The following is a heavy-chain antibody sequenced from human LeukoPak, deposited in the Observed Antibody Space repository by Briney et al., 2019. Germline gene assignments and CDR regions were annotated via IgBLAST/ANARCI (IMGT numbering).Heavy chain of an antibody. D-gene: IGHD3-22*01. CDR1: AFTFRSYG. V-gene: IGHV3-30*02. J-gene: IGHJ4*02. CDR3: AKGFYDGSH. Sequence: GGSLRLSCAASAFTFRSYGMHWVRQAPGKGLEWVAFIRYDGINKYYADSVKGRFTISRDNPKNTLYLQMNSLRAEDTAVYYCAKGFYDGSHWGQGTLVTVSS. CDR2: IRYDGINK.